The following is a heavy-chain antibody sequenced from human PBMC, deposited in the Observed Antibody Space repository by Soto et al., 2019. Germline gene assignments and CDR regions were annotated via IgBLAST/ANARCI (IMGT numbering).Heavy chain of an antibody. J-gene: IGHJ4*02. Sequence: QVQLVQSGAEVKKPGASVKVSCETSGYTYTSYAIHWVRQAPGQRPEWMGWISAGTGNTKYSETFRDRVTITSDSSARTAYMDLASLTSEDTAVYYCSRGEVRQLVARPLFDYWGQGTLVAVSS. CDR1: GYTYTSYA. D-gene: IGHD6-6*01. CDR3: SRGEVRQLVARPLFDY. CDR2: ISAGTGNT. V-gene: IGHV1-3*01.